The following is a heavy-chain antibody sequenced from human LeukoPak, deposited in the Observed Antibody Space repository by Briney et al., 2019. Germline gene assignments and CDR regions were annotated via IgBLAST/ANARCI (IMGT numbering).Heavy chain of an antibody. J-gene: IGHJ6*02. D-gene: IGHD6-13*01. Sequence: GASVRVSCKASGYTFTSYGISWVRQAPGQGLEWMGWISAYNGNTNYAQKLQGRVTMTTDTSTSTAYMELRSLRSDDTAVYYCARVPPSYSSSWYSHYYYYYGMDVWGQGTTVTVSS. CDR2: ISAYNGNT. V-gene: IGHV1-18*01. CDR1: GYTFTSYG. CDR3: ARVPPSYSSSWYSHYYYYYGMDV.